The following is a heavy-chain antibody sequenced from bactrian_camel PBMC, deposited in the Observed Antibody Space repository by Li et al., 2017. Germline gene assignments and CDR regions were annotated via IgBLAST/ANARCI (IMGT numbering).Heavy chain of an antibody. V-gene: IGHV3S53*01. D-gene: IGHD5*01. J-gene: IGHJ6*01. CDR1: GITSSASR. CDR2: IDSSGAT. Sequence: HVQLVESGGGSVQVGGSLRLSCTASGITSSASRKAWFRQAPGKEREGVATIDSSGATNYAESVKGRFTITMNSVQNTVWLQMNSLLPEDTAVYYCAASWDVTTKTALETMIRPEFGYWGQGTQVTVS. CDR3: AASWDVTTKTALETMIRPEFGY.